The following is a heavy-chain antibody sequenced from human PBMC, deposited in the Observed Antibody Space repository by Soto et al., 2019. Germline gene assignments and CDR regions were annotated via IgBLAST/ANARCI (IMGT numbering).Heavy chain of an antibody. CDR3: ARGHPRITSAGTGTFDY. CDR1: GYTFTSYD. CDR2: MNPNSGNT. Sequence: QVQLVQSGAEVKKPGASVKVSCKASGYTFTSYDINWVRQATGQGLEWMGWMNPNSGNTGYAQKFQGRVTMTRNTSTSTAYMDLSSLGSEDTAVYYSARGHPRITSAGTGTFDYWGQGTLVTVSS. J-gene: IGHJ4*02. V-gene: IGHV1-8*01. D-gene: IGHD6-13*01.